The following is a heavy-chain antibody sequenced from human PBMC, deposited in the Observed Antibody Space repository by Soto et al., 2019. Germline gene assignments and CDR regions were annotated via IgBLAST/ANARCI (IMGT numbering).Heavy chain of an antibody. CDR1: GFTFSDYA. CDR3: AKGGRQWLVTSDFNY. V-gene: IGHV3-30*18. D-gene: IGHD6-19*01. CDR2: VSHDGRNT. Sequence: VQLVESGGGVVQPGRSLRLSYAASGFTFSDYAMHWVRQAPGKGLEWVAVVSHDGRNTHYADFVTGRFTISRDSSQSTVSLEMTSLRAAETAVYYCAKGGRQWLVTSDFNYWGQGALVSVSS. J-gene: IGHJ4*02.